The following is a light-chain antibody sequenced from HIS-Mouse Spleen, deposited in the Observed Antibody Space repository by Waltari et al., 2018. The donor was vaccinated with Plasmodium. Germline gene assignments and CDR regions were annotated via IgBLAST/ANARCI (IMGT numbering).Light chain of an antibody. CDR1: QSVSSY. V-gene: IGKV3-11*01. CDR2: DAS. Sequence: EIVLTQSPATLSLSPGERATLSCRASQSVSSYFAWYQQNPGQAPRLLIYDASNRATGIPARFSGSGSGTDFTLTISSLEPEDFAVYYCQQRSNWPPWTFGQGTKVEIK. CDR3: QQRSNWPPWT. J-gene: IGKJ1*01.